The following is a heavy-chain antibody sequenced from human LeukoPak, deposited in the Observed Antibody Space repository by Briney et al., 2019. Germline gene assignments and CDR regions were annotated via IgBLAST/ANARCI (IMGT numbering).Heavy chain of an antibody. CDR1: GFPFSSSA. V-gene: IGHV3-23*01. CDR2: ITGDGVTT. Sequence: GGSLRLSCAASGFPFSSSAMSWARQTPANGLEWVSSITGDGVTTYYADSVKGRFTISRDNSKNILFLQMNSLGAEDSASYFCAKERRRVDTSMIRSYYFDYWGQGTPVTVSS. CDR3: AKERRRVDTSMIRSYYFDY. D-gene: IGHD3-16*01. J-gene: IGHJ4*02.